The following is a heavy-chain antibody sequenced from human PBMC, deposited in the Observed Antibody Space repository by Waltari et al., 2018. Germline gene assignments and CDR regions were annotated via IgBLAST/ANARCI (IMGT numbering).Heavy chain of an antibody. CDR2: IYSGGTT. D-gene: IGHD5-12*01. Sequence: EVQLVESGGGLIQPGGSLRLSCAASGFTVSSNYMTWVRQAPGKGLEWVSVIYSGGTTYYADSVKGRFTISRDNSKNTVYLQLNSLTVEDTAVYYCAREHYDGGFWGQGTLVTVSS. CDR1: GFTVSSNY. J-gene: IGHJ4*02. V-gene: IGHV3-53*01. CDR3: AREHYDGGF.